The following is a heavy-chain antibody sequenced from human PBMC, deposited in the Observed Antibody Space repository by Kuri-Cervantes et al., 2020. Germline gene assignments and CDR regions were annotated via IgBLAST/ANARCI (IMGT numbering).Heavy chain of an antibody. CDR1: GYTFTSYD. CDR2: MNPNSGNT. J-gene: IGHJ6*02. CDR3: ARGTYPRRVVPAARHYYGMDV. V-gene: IGHV1-8*01. D-gene: IGHD2-2*01. Sequence: ASVKVSCKASGYTFTSYDINWVRQATGQGLEWMGWMNPNSGNTGYAQKFQGRVTMTRNTSISTAYMELSSLRSEDTAVYYCARGTYPRRVVPAARHYYGMDVWGQGTTVTVSS.